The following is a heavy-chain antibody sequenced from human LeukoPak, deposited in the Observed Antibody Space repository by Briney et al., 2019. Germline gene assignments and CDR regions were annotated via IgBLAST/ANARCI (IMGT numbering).Heavy chain of an antibody. CDR1: GFTFSSYW. J-gene: IGHJ4*02. V-gene: IGHV3-7*03. CDR2: IKQDGSEK. Sequence: GGSLRLSCAASGFTFSSYWMNWVRQAPGKGLEWVANIKQDGSEKYYVDSVKGRFTISRDNAKNSLYLQMNSLRAEDTALYYCARGVRGVGGPFDYWGQGTLVTVSS. D-gene: IGHD3-10*01. CDR3: ARGVRGVGGPFDY.